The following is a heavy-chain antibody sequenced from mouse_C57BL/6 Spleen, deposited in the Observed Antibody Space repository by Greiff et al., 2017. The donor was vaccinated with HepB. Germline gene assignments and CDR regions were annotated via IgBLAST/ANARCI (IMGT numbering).Heavy chain of an antibody. J-gene: IGHJ3*01. Sequence: VQLKESGPVLVKPGASVKMSCKASGYTFTDYYMNWVKQSHGKSLEWIGVINPYNGGTSYNQKFKGKATLTVDKSSSTAYMELNSLTSEDSAVYYCARYSNSAWFAYWGQGTLVTVSA. CDR3: ARYSNSAWFAY. D-gene: IGHD2-5*01. V-gene: IGHV1-19*01. CDR1: GYTFTDYY. CDR2: INPYNGGT.